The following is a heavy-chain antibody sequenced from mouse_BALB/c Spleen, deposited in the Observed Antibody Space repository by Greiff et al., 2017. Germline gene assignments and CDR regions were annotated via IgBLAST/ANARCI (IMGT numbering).Heavy chain of an antibody. CDR3: ARDGYGKNYAMDY. V-gene: IGHV2-9*02. CDR2: IWAGGST. J-gene: IGHJ4*01. D-gene: IGHD2-10*02. Sequence: VKLQESGPGLVAPSQSLSITCTVSGFSLTSYGVHWVRQPPGKGLEWLGVIWAGGSTNYNSALMSRLSISKHNSKSQVFLKMNSLQTDDTARYYCARDGYGKNYAMDYWGQGTSVTVSS. CDR1: GFSLTSYG.